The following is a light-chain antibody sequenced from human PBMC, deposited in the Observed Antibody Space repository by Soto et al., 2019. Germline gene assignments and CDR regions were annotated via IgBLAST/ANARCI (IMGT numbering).Light chain of an antibody. Sequence: QSALTQPASVSGSPGQSIAISCTGTSSDVGGYNYVSWYQQHPGKAPKLMISEVSNRPSGVSNRFSGSKSGNTASLTISGLQAEDEADYYCSSYTISSTYVFGTGTNLTVL. V-gene: IGLV2-14*01. J-gene: IGLJ1*01. CDR3: SSYTISSTYV. CDR2: EVS. CDR1: SSDVGGYNY.